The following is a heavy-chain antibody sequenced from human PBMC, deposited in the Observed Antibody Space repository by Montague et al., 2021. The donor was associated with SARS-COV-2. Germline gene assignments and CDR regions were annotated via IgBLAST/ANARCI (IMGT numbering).Heavy chain of an antibody. V-gene: IGHV4-39*01. CDR1: GGSISSSTYY. J-gene: IGHJ4*02. D-gene: IGHD3-22*01. Sequence: SETLSLTCAVSGGSISSSTYYWVWIRQPPGKGLEWVGTIFYSGSAYYNPSLKSRVTVSVDTSKNQFSLKLSSMTAADTAVYHCATHQSGTMMAYWGQGTLVTVPS. CDR3: ATHQSGTMMAY. CDR2: IFYSGSA.